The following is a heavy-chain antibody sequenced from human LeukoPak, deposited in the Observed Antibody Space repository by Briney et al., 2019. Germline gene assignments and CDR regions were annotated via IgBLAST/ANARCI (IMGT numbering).Heavy chain of an antibody. J-gene: IGHJ4*02. V-gene: IGHV3-66*01. CDR3: ARDDIAVAGQDY. CDR2: IYSGGST. CDR1: GFTVSSNY. Sequence: GGSLRLSCAASGFTVSSNYMSWVRQAPGKGLEWVSVIYSGGSTYCADSVKGRFTISRDNSKNTLYLQMNSLRAEDTAVYYCARDDIAVAGQDYWGQGTLVTVSS. D-gene: IGHD6-19*01.